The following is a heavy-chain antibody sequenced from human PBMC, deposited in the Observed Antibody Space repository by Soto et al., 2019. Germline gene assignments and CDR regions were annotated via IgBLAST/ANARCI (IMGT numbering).Heavy chain of an antibody. V-gene: IGHV4-59*01. D-gene: IGHD2-15*01. J-gene: IGHJ5*02. Sequence: QVQLQESGPGLVKPSETLSLTCTVSGGSISSYYWSWIRQPPGKGLEWIGYIYYSGSTNYNPSLKSRVTISVDTSKNQFSLKLSSVTAADTAVYYCARSMSLYCSGGSCYGGDWFDPWGQGTLVTVSS. CDR2: IYYSGST. CDR1: GGSISSYY. CDR3: ARSMSLYCSGGSCYGGDWFDP.